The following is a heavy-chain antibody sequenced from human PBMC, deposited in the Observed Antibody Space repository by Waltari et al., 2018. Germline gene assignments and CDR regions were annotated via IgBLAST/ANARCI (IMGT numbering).Heavy chain of an antibody. CDR3: ASQGQK. CDR2: INPSGST. Sequence: QVQLQQWGAGLLKPSETLSLTCAVYGGSFSGYYWSWIRQPPGKGLEGIGEINPSGSTNYNPSLKRRVNMSVDPSKNQLSLKLSFGTGADTAVYYCASQGQKWGQGTRVTLSP. CDR1: GGSFSGYY. J-gene: IGHJ1*01. V-gene: IGHV4-34*01.